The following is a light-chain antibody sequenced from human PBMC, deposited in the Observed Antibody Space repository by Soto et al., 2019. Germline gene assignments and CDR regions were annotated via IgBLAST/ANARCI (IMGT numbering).Light chain of an antibody. J-gene: IGKJ1*01. Sequence: EIKMTLSPSSLYASVRERVTITCRASQSISSYLNWYQQKPGKAPKLLIYAASSLQSGGPSRFSGSGSGTDFTFTISSLHPEDFATYYCEQSMTFCQGAKVAI. CDR2: AAS. CDR1: QSISSY. V-gene: IGKV1-39*01. CDR3: EQSMT.